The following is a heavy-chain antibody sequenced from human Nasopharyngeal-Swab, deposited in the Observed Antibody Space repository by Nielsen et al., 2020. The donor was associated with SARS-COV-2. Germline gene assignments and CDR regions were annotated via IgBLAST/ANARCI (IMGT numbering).Heavy chain of an antibody. V-gene: IGHV3-33*01. D-gene: IGHD6-19*01. CDR2: IWYDGSNK. J-gene: IGHJ4*02. CDR1: GLTSSSYG. Sequence: GGSLRPSCAAFGLTSSSYGMPWVRQAPGKGLEWVHVIWYDGSNKYYADSVKGRFTISRDNSKNTLYLQMNSLRAEDTAVYYCAAVVRGAVAAYYWGQGTLVTVSS. CDR3: AAVVRGAVAAYY.